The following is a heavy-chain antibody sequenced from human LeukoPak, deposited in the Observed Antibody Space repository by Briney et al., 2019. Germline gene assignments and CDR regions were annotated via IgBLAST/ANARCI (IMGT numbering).Heavy chain of an antibody. CDR1: GGSISSGDYY. V-gene: IGHV4-30-4*01. CDR3: ARESSGEYYFDY. Sequence: SQTLSLTCTVSGGSISSGDYYWSWLRQPPGQGLEWIGYIYYSGSTYYNPSLKSRVTISVDTSKNQFSLKLSSVTAADTAVYYCARESSGEYYFDYWGQGTLVTVSS. J-gene: IGHJ4*02. CDR2: IYYSGST. D-gene: IGHD3-10*01.